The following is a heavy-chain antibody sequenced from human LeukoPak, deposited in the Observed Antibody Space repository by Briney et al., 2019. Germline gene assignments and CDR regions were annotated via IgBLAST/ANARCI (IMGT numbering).Heavy chain of an antibody. V-gene: IGHV4-59*08. J-gene: IGHJ4*02. CDR3: ARSPGTGNYFDY. D-gene: IGHD3-10*01. CDR2: IYYSGST. CDR1: GGSISNYY. Sequence: SETLSLTCAVSGGSISNYYWSWIRQPPGKGLEWVGYIYYSGSTNYNPSLRSRVTMSVDTSKNQFSLKLSSVTAAHTAVYYCARSPGTGNYFDYWGQGTLVTVSS.